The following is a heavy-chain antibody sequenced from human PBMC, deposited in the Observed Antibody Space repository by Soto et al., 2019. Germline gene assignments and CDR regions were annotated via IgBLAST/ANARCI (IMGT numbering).Heavy chain of an antibody. CDR1: GGTFSSYT. CDR2: IIPILGIA. J-gene: IGHJ5*02. CDR3: ARTLYNIQPAAMGPFDP. D-gene: IGHD2-2*01. Sequence: GASVKVSCKASGGTFSSYTISWVRQAPGQGLEWMGRIIPILGIANYAQKFQGRVTITADKSTSTAYMELSSLRSEDTAVYYCARTLYNIQPAAMGPFDPWGQGTLVTVSS. V-gene: IGHV1-69*02.